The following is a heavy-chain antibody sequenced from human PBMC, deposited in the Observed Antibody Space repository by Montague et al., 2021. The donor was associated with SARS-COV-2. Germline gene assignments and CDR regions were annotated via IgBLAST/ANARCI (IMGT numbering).Heavy chain of an antibody. CDR1: GGSISGYY. D-gene: IGHD2-15*01. CDR2: IYSSGST. J-gene: IGHJ4*02. V-gene: IGHV4-4*07. CDR3: ARDYSHCTGGSCVFDY. Sequence: SETLSLTCSVSGGSISGYYWSWIRQPAGKGLEWIGRIYSSGSTNYNPSLKSRIYMSVDTSKNQFSLELSSVTAADTAMYYCARDYSHCTGGSCVFDYWGQGTRVTVSS.